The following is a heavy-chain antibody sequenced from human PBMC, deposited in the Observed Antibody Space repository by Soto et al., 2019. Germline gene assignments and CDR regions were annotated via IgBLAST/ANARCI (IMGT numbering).Heavy chain of an antibody. CDR3: AREGILPSYYYGMDV. Sequence: QVQLVQSGAEVKKPGASVKVSCKSSGYTFTMSGISWVRQAPGQGLEWMGWISGYNGNTNYEQKFEDRGTMTTDTTTNTAYMERRSLRSDDTAVYYCAREGILPSYYYGMDVWGQGTTVTVSS. J-gene: IGHJ6*02. CDR1: GYTFTMSG. CDR2: ISGYNGNT. V-gene: IGHV1-18*01.